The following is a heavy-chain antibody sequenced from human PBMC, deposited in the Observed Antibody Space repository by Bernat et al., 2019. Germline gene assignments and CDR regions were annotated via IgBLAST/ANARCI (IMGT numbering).Heavy chain of an antibody. CDR1: GGSFSGYY. Sequence: QVQLQQWGAGLLKPSETLSLTCAVYGGSFSGYYWSWIRQPPGKGLEWIGEINHSGSTNYNPSLKSRVTISVDTSKNQFSLKLSSVTAADTAVYYCARGPDIGGVGGATGFDYWGQGTLVTVSS. J-gene: IGHJ4*02. CDR2: INHSGST. D-gene: IGHD2-15*01. CDR3: ARGPDIGGVGGATGFDY. V-gene: IGHV4-34*01.